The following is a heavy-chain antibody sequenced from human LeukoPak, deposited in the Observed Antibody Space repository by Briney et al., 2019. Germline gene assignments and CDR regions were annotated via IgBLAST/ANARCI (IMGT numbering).Heavy chain of an antibody. CDR3: ARGGYYGSGNDFRFDP. V-gene: IGHV4-59*07. CDR1: GGSMSSYF. Sequence: SDTLSHTCTVSGGSMSSYFWSWMRQPPGEALEWRGYIYYSGSTKYKPSREGRVTISVDTSKNQFSLRLSSVTAADTAMYYCARGGYYGSGNDFRFDPWGQGTLVTVSS. CDR2: IYYSGST. J-gene: IGHJ5*02. D-gene: IGHD3-10*01.